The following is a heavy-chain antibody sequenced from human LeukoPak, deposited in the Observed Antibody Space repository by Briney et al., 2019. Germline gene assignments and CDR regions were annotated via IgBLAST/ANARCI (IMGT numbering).Heavy chain of an antibody. CDR2: IYYSGST. J-gene: IGHJ4*02. D-gene: IGHD3-22*01. V-gene: IGHV4-59*01. CDR3: AGLQLTYYDSSGYEKYFDY. Sequence: SETLSLTCTVSGGSISSYYWSWVRQPPGKGLEWIGYIYYSGSTNYNPSLKSRVTISVDTSKNQFSLKLSSVTAADTAVYYYAGLQLTYYDSSGYEKYFDYWGQGTLVTVSS. CDR1: GGSISSYY.